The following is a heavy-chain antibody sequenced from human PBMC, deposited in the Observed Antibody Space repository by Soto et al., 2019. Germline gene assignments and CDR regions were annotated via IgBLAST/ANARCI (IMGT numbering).Heavy chain of an antibody. Sequence: SETLSLTCIVSGGSISSGDYYWSWIRQPPGKGLEWIGYIYHTGITFYNPSLKSRITISVDTSKNQFSLKLSSVTAADTAVYYCARLAGAFDIWGQGTMVTVS. CDR2: IYHTGIT. CDR3: ARLAGAFDI. CDR1: GGSISSGDYY. J-gene: IGHJ3*02. V-gene: IGHV4-30-4*02.